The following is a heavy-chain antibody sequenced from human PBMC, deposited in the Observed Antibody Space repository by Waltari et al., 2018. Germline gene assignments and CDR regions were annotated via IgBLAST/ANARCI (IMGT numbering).Heavy chain of an antibody. CDR1: GYTFTGYY. Sequence: QVQLVQSGAEVKKPGASVKVSCKASGYTFTGYYMHWVRTAHEQGLEWMGWINPNSVGTNYAQKFQGRVTMTRDTSISTAYMELSRLRSDDTAVYYCARDMDVDTAMVPAIDYWGQGTLVTVSS. V-gene: IGHV1-2*02. CDR2: INPNSVGT. J-gene: IGHJ4*02. D-gene: IGHD5-18*01. CDR3: ARDMDVDTAMVPAIDY.